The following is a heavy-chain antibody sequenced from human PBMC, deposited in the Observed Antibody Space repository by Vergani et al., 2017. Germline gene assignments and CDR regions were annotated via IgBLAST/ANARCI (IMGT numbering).Heavy chain of an antibody. J-gene: IGHJ5*02. Sequence: QVQLQESGPGLVKPSETLSLTCTVSGGSISSYYWGWIRQPPGKGLEWIGSIYYSGSTYYNPSLKSRVTISVDTSKNQFSLKLSSVTATDTAVYYCARTLEYSSSKPWFEPWGQGTLVTVSS. CDR2: IYYSGST. CDR1: GGSISSYY. V-gene: IGHV4-39*07. D-gene: IGHD6-6*01. CDR3: ARTLEYSSSKPWFEP.